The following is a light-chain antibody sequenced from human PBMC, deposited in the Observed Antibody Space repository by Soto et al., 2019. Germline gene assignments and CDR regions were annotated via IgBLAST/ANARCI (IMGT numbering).Light chain of an antibody. J-gene: IGKJ4*01. V-gene: IGKV1-39*01. CDR2: GAY. CDR3: KKTYTTPLN. CDR1: QSISYY. Sequence: IQMTQSPSTLSASVGDIVNIACRASQSISYYLNWYQQKPGRDNNIMMYGAYSLQSGVKSRFTGSGSGTEFTLTITSMQPGDFATYYCKKTYTTPLNCGGGNTGAIK.